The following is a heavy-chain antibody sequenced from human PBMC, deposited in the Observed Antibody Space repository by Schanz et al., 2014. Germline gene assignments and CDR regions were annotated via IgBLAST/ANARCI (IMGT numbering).Heavy chain of an antibody. J-gene: IGHJ3*02. Sequence: QVQLVESGGGVVQPGRPLRLSCAASGFNLSPFDMHWVRQAPGKGAEWVVYDGRHKSYADSVKGRFTISRDNSKNTLYLQLNSLATDDTAVYYGARRISHYDFLTGHSPLGPFDIWGQGTMVTVSS. CDR1: GFNLSPFD. D-gene: IGHD3-9*01. V-gene: IGHV3-30*04. CDR2: YDGRHK. CDR3: ARRISHYDFLTGHSPLGPFDI.